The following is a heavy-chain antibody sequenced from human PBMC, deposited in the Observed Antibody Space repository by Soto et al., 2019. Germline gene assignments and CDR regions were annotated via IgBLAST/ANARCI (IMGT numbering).Heavy chain of an antibody. CDR1: GGTFSSYA. Sequence: SVKVSCKASGGTFSSYAISWVRQAPGQGLEWMGGIIPISGTANYAQKFQGRVTITADESTSTAYMKLSSLRSEDTAVYYCARSQGSSTSLEIYYYYYYGMDVWGQGTTVTVSS. CDR2: IIPISGTA. D-gene: IGHD2-2*01. CDR3: ARSQGSSTSLEIYYYYYYGMDV. V-gene: IGHV1-69*13. J-gene: IGHJ6*02.